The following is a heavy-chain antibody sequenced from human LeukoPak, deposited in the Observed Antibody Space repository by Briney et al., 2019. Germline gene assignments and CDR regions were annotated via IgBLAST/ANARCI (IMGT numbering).Heavy chain of an antibody. V-gene: IGHV3-23*01. CDR3: AKEPAAEKNTAYFDY. Sequence: GGSLRLSCAASGFTVSNNYLSWVRQAPGKGLEWVSAISCSGGSTYYADSVKGRFTISRDNSKNTLYLQMNSLRAEDTAVYYCAKEPAAEKNTAYFDYWGQGTLVTVSS. CDR2: ISCSGGST. D-gene: IGHD5-18*01. CDR1: GFTVSNNY. J-gene: IGHJ4*02.